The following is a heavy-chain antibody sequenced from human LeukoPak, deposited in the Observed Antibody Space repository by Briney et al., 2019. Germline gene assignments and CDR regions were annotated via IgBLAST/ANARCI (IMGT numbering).Heavy chain of an antibody. V-gene: IGHV4-38-2*02. Sequence: SETLSLTCTVSGYSITIGYYWGWIRQPPGKGLEWIGSIYHSGSTYYNPSLKSRVTISVDTSKNQFSLKLSSVTAADTAVYYCASSPSGSYSQIDYWGQGALVTVSS. CDR3: ASSPSGSYSQIDY. CDR1: GYSITIGYY. D-gene: IGHD1-26*01. J-gene: IGHJ4*02. CDR2: IYHSGST.